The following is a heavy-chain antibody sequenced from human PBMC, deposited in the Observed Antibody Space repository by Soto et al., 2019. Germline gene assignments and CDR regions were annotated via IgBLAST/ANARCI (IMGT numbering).Heavy chain of an antibody. Sequence: GGSLRLSCAASGFTFSSYSMNWVRQAPGKGLEWVSSISSSSSYIYYADSVKGRFTISRDNAKNSLYLQMNSLRAEDTAVYYCARSHPYADIVVVPAAMLDYYYGMDVWGQGTTVTVSS. CDR2: ISSSSSYI. D-gene: IGHD2-2*01. CDR3: ARSHPYADIVVVPAAMLDYYYGMDV. CDR1: GFTFSSYS. V-gene: IGHV3-21*01. J-gene: IGHJ6*02.